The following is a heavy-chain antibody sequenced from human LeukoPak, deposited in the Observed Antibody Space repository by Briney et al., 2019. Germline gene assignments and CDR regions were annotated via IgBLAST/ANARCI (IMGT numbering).Heavy chain of an antibody. J-gene: IGHJ4*02. CDR3: AKDMAIVVVTQPDY. V-gene: IGHV3-9*01. Sequence: GGSLRLSCAASGFTFSSYSMNWVRQAPGKGLEWVSGISWNSGNIGYADSVKGRFTISRDNAKNSLYLQMNSLRAEDTALYYCAKDMAIVVVTQPDYWGQGTLVTVSS. D-gene: IGHD3-22*01. CDR2: ISWNSGNI. CDR1: GFTFSSYS.